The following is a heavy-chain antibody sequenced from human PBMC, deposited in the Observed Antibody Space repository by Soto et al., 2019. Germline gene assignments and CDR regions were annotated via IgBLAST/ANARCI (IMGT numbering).Heavy chain of an antibody. CDR2: ISGSGGNT. CDR1: GFRFSSHD. Sequence: ESGGGLVQPGGSLRLSCAASGFRFSSHDMSWVRQAPGKGLEWVSAISGSGGNTYYADSVKGRFTISRDNSKNTLYLQMNSLRAEDTAVYYCANRDTSMVTRYYYGMDVWGQGTTVTVSS. V-gene: IGHV3-23*01. J-gene: IGHJ6*02. CDR3: ANRDTSMVTRYYYGMDV. D-gene: IGHD5-18*01.